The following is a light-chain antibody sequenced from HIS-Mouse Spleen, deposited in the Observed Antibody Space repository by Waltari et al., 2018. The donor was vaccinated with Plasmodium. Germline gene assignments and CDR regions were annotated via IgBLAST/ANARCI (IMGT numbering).Light chain of an antibody. V-gene: IGLV3-10*01. CDR1: ALPKKY. CDR3: YSTDSSGNHRV. Sequence: SYELTQPPSVSVSPGQTARITCSGDALPKKYAYWYQQKSGQAPVLFIYEDSKRPSRIPERFSGSSSGTMATLTISGAQVEDEADYYCYSTDSSGNHRVFGGGTKLTVL. CDR2: EDS. J-gene: IGLJ3*02.